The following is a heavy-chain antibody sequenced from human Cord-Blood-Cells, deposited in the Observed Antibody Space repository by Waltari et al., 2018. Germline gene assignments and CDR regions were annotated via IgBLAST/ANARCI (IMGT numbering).Heavy chain of an antibody. D-gene: IGHD3-16*02. CDR2: INPNSGGT. J-gene: IGHJ4*02. Sequence: QVQLVQSGAEVKKPGASVKVSCKASGYTFTVHYMHWVRQAPGQGLEWMGWINPNSGGTNYAQKFQGRVTMTRDTSISTSYMELSRLRSDDTAVYYCARVGYRVTKYYFDYWGQGTLVTVSS. CDR1: GYTFTVHY. CDR3: ARVGYRVTKYYFDY. V-gene: IGHV1-2*02.